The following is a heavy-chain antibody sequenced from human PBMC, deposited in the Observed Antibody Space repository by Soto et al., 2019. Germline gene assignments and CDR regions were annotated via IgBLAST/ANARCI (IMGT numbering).Heavy chain of an antibody. J-gene: IGHJ4*02. D-gene: IGHD3-9*01. CDR3: AKGNDILTGYRTYFDY. Sequence: GGSLRLSCAASGFTFSSYAMSWVLQAPGKGLEWVSAISGSGGSTYYADSVKGRFTISRDNSKNTLYLQMNSLRAEDTAVYYCAKGNDILTGYRTYFDYWGQGTLVTVSS. CDR2: ISGSGGST. V-gene: IGHV3-23*01. CDR1: GFTFSSYA.